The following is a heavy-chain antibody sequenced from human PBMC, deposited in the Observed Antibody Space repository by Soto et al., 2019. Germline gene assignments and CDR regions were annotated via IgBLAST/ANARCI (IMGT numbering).Heavy chain of an antibody. J-gene: IGHJ6*02. CDR3: ARREGSYYYYGMDV. Sequence: CKGSGYSFTSFWIGWVRQMPGKGLEWTGIIYPGDSDTRYSPSFQGQVTMSADKSTSTAYLQWTSLKASDTAMYFCARREGSYYYYGMDVWGQGTTVTSP. CDR2: IYPGDSDT. V-gene: IGHV5-51*01. CDR1: GYSFTSFW. D-gene: IGHD3-10*01.